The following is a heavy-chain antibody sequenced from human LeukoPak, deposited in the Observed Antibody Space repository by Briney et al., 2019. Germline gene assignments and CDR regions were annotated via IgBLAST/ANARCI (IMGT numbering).Heavy chain of an antibody. Sequence: ASVKVSCKASGYTFTSYGISWVRQAPGQGLEWMGWISAYNGNTNYAQKFQGRVTMTRDTSISTAYMELSRLRSDDTAVYYCARGRSTMVRGVIIIDYWGQGTLVTVSS. D-gene: IGHD3-10*01. CDR1: GYTFTSYG. CDR3: ARGRSTMVRGVIIIDY. V-gene: IGHV1-18*01. J-gene: IGHJ4*02. CDR2: ISAYNGNT.